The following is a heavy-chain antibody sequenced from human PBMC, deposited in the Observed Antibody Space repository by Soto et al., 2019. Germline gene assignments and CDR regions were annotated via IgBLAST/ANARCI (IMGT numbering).Heavy chain of an antibody. Sequence: GGSLRLSCAASGFTFSSYGMHWVRQAPGKGLEWVAVISYDGSNKFYADSVKGRFTVSRDNSKNMLYLYMKSLRPEDTAVYYCARAVRGSGYSGYDPLYSGMDVWGQGTTVTVSS. D-gene: IGHD5-12*01. V-gene: IGHV3-30*03. CDR3: ARAVRGSGYSGYDPLYSGMDV. CDR2: ISYDGSNK. J-gene: IGHJ6*02. CDR1: GFTFSSYG.